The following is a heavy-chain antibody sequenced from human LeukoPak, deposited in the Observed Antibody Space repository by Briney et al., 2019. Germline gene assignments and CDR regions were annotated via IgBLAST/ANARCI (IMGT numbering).Heavy chain of an antibody. CDR2: IYHSGST. Sequence: SETLSLTCAVSGGSISSSNWWSWVRQPPGKGLEWIGEIYHSGSTNYNPSLKSRVTISVDKSKNQFSLKLSSVTAADTAVYYCAREDISGYYAGGYWGQGTLVTVSS. CDR3: AREDISGYYAGGY. J-gene: IGHJ4*02. CDR1: GGSISSSNW. D-gene: IGHD3-22*01. V-gene: IGHV4-4*02.